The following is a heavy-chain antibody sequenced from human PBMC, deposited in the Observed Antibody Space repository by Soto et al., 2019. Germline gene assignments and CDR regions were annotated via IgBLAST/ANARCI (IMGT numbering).Heavy chain of an antibody. CDR2: IYYSGST. CDR1: GGSISSYY. J-gene: IGHJ4*02. Sequence: LSLTCTVSGGSISSYYWSWIRQPPGKGLEWIGYIYYSGSTNYNPSLKSRVTISVDTSKNQFSLKLSSVTAADTAVYYCARAFGNSWVDYWGQGTLVTVSS. D-gene: IGHD3-3*01. CDR3: ARAFGNSWVDY. V-gene: IGHV4-59*01.